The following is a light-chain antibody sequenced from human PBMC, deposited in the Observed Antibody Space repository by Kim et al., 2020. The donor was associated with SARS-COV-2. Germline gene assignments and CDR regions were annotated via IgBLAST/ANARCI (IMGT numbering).Light chain of an antibody. CDR1: QSIASH. CDR2: AAS. V-gene: IGKV1-39*01. CDR3: QQSYSTPCT. Sequence: ASVGDRVTITCRTTQSIASHLKWYQQKPGRAPKLLISAASTLQGGVPSRFSGSGSETDFTLTISSLQPEDFATYFCQQSYSTPCTFGPGTKVDIK. J-gene: IGKJ3*01.